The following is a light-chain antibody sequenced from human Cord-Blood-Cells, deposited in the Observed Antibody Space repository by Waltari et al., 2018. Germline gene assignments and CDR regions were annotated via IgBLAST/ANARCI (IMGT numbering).Light chain of an antibody. CDR1: QSVSSSY. CDR2: GAS. Sequence: VLTQSPGTLSLSPGERATLSCRASQSVSSSYLAWYQQKPGQAPRLLIYGASSRATGIPDRFSGSGSGTDFTLTISRLEPEDFAVXYCQQYGSSPLTFGGGTKVEIK. V-gene: IGKV3-20*01. CDR3: QQYGSSPLT. J-gene: IGKJ4*01.